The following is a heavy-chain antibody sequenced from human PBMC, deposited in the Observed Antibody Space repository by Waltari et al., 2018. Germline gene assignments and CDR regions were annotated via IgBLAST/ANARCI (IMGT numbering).Heavy chain of an antibody. J-gene: IGHJ4*02. CDR3: ARGKSMYSSSGYFDY. Sequence: EVQLVESGGGLVKPGGSLRLSCAASGFTFSSYSMNWVRQAPGKGLEWVSSISSSSSYIYYADSVKGRFTISRDNAKNSLYLQMNSLRAEDTAVYYCARGKSMYSSSGYFDYWGQGTLVTVSS. CDR1: GFTFSSYS. CDR2: ISSSSSYI. D-gene: IGHD6-6*01. V-gene: IGHV3-21*01.